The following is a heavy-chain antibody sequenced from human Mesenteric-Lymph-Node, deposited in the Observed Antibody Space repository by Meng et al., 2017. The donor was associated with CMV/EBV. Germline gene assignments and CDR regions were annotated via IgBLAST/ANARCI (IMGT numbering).Heavy chain of an antibody. J-gene: IGHJ6*04. CDR2: INGDGTNT. Sequence: LSLTCAASGFTFSTSWMHWVRQAPGKGLVWVSRINGDGTNTAYADSVKGRFTISRDNAKNTLYLQMNSLRAEDTAVYYCASSSGAYCSTSICFGDDWGRGKRVKVSS. V-gene: IGHV3-74*01. D-gene: IGHD2-2*01. CDR1: GFTFSTSW. CDR3: ASSSGAYCSTSICFGDD.